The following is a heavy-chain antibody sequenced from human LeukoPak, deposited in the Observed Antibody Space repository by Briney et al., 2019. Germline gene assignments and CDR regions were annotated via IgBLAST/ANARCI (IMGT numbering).Heavy chain of an antibody. D-gene: IGHD2/OR15-2a*01. CDR2: VSSNGAKT. J-gene: IGHJ4*02. CDR1: GFTFSSYA. CDR3: AKNVMTYFDY. Sequence: GGSLRLSCAASGFTFSSYAITWVRQAPGKGLEWVSAVSSNGAKTYYADSVKGRFTISRDNSKNTLYLQMNSLRAEDTAVYYCAKNVMTYFDYWGQGTLVTVSS. V-gene: IGHV3-23*01.